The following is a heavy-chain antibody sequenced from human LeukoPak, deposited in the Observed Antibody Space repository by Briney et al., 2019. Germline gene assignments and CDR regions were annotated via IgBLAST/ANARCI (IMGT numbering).Heavy chain of an antibody. CDR3: ARVSNSYGYYYYGMDV. Sequence: GGSLRLSCAASGFTFSSYSMNWVRQAPGKGLEWGSSISSSSSYIYYADSVKGRFTISRDNAKNSLYLQMNSLRAEDTAVYYCARVSNSYGYYYYGMDVWGQGTTVTVSS. CDR2: ISSSSSYI. D-gene: IGHD5-18*01. J-gene: IGHJ6*02. CDR1: GFTFSSYS. V-gene: IGHV3-21*01.